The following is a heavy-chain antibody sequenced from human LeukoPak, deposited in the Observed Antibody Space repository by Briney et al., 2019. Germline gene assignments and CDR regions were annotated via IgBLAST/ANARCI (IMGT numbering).Heavy chain of an antibody. V-gene: IGHV3-48*02. J-gene: IGHJ4*02. Sequence: PGGSLRLSCAASGFTFSSSGMNWVRQAPGKGLEWVSYISSGSGTIYYADSVKGRFTISRDNAKNSLYLRMNSLRDEDTAVYYCATRKSTGSFDYWGQGTLVTVSS. D-gene: IGHD7-27*01. CDR1: GFTFSSSG. CDR3: ATRKSTGSFDY. CDR2: ISSGSGTI.